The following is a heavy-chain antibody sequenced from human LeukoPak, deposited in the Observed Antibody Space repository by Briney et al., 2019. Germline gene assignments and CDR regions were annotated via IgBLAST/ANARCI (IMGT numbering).Heavy chain of an antibody. CDR3: AKGGGYSGYESDY. V-gene: IGHV3-23*01. Sequence: GGSLRLSCAASTSAFSAYAMTWVRQAPGKGLEWVSAISGSGGSTYYADSVKGRFTISRDNSKNTLYLQMNSLRAEDTAVYYCAKGGGYSGYESDYWGQGTLVTVSS. CDR2: ISGSGGST. D-gene: IGHD5-12*01. CDR1: TSAFSAYA. J-gene: IGHJ4*02.